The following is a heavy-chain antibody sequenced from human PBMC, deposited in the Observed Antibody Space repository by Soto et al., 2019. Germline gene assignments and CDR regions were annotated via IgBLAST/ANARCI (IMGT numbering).Heavy chain of an antibody. Sequence: EVQLVESGGGLVQPGGSLRLSCAASGFTFSIHEMNWVRQAPGKGLEWVSYISSIGVATYYADSVKGRFTISRDNAKNSLYLQMNSLRGEDTAVYYCAREGRVGGIDYWGQGTPVTVSS. J-gene: IGHJ4*02. CDR2: ISSIGVAT. CDR3: AREGRVGGIDY. D-gene: IGHD6-19*01. V-gene: IGHV3-48*03. CDR1: GFTFSIHE.